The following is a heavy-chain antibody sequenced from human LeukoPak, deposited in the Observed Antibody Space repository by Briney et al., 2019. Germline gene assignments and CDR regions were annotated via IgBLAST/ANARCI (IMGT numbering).Heavy chain of an antibody. CDR2: INTNGITT. J-gene: IGHJ1*01. V-gene: IGHV3-74*01. D-gene: IGHD3-10*01. CDR3: ARVYYGSGSPQYFQH. Sequence: GGSLRLSCEASGFTFSSYWMHWVRQAPGKGLVWVSRINTNGITTTYADSVKGRFTISRDNAKNSLYLQMNSLRAEDTAVYYCARVYYGSGSPQYFQHWGQGTLVTVSS. CDR1: GFTFSSYW.